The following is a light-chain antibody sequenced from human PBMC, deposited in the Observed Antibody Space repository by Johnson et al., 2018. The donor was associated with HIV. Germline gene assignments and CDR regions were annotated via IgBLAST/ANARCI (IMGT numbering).Light chain of an antibody. V-gene: IGLV1-51*01. Sequence: QSVLTQPPSVSAAPGQKVTVSCSGSSSNIGNNFVSWYQQVPGTAPKLLIYDTDKRPSGIPDRFSGSKSGTSATLGITRLQNGDEADYYCGTWDSDLSTGFFGTGSKVTVL. CDR2: DTD. CDR1: SSNIGNNF. J-gene: IGLJ1*01. CDR3: GTWDSDLSTGF.